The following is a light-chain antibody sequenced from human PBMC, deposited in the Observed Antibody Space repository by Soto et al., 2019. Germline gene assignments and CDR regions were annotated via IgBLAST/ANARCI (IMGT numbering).Light chain of an antibody. CDR1: QSVSSSY. V-gene: IGKV3-20*01. Sequence: IVLAHSPGTLSLSPGERATLSCRASQSVSSSYLAWYQQKPGQAPRLLIYGASSRATGIPDRFSGSGSGTDFALTISRLEPEDFAVYYCQQYGSPLTFGGGTKVDIK. CDR3: QQYGSPLT. CDR2: GAS. J-gene: IGKJ4*01.